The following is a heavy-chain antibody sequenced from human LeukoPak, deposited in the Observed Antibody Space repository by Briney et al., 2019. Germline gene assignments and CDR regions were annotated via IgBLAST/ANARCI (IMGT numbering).Heavy chain of an antibody. CDR3: TTVNIVVVVAATDY. CDR1: GFTFSNAW. Sequence: GGSLRLSCAASGFTFSNAWMSWVRQAPGKGLEWVGRIKSKTDGGTTDYAAPVKGRFTISRDDSKNTLYPQMNSLKTEDTAVYYCTTVNIVVVVAATDYWGQGTLVTVSS. V-gene: IGHV3-15*01. CDR2: IKSKTDGGTT. D-gene: IGHD2-15*01. J-gene: IGHJ4*02.